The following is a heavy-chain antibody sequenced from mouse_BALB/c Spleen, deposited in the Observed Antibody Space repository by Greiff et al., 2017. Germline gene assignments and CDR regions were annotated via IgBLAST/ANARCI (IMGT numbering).Heavy chain of an antibody. D-gene: IGHD4-1*01. CDR2: ISDGGSYT. CDR3: ARDRTGTRAMDY. V-gene: IGHV5-4*02. CDR1: GFTFSDYY. Sequence: EVKLVESGGGLVKPGGSLKLSCAASGFTFSDYYMYWVRQTPEKRLEWVATISDGGSYTYYPDSVKGRFTISRDNAKNNLYLQMSSLKSEDTAMYYCARDRTGTRAMDYWGQGTSVTVSA. J-gene: IGHJ4*01.